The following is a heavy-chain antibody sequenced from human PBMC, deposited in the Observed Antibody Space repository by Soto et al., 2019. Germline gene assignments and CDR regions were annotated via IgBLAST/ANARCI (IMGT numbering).Heavy chain of an antibody. CDR3: ARDQVSSSIQVEFDP. J-gene: IGHJ5*02. D-gene: IGHD6-13*01. CDR2: IYTSGST. Sequence: PSETLSLTCTVSGGSISSYYWSWIRQPAGKGLEWIGRIYTSGSTNYNPSLKSRVTMSVDTSKNQFSLKLSSVTAADTAVYYCARDQVSSSIQVEFDPWGQGTLVTSPQ. V-gene: IGHV4-4*07. CDR1: GGSISSYY.